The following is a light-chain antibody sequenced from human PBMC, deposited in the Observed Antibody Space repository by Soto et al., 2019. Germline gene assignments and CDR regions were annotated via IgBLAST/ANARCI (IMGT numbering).Light chain of an antibody. J-gene: IGKJ2*01. V-gene: IGKV1-33*01. CDR1: QDISNR. Sequence: DIQMTQSPSPLSASVGDRITITCQASQDISNRLNWYHQKPGKAPNLLIYDASNLAAGVPSGFSGSGSGTHFTFTITSLQPEDIGTYYCQNCFTVPYTFGQGPRW. CDR2: DAS. CDR3: QNCFTVPYT.